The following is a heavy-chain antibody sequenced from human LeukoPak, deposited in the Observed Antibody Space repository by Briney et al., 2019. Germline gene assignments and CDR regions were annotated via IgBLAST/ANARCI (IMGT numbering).Heavy chain of an antibody. CDR3: ARVSEYYYGSGSYYNDV. D-gene: IGHD3-10*01. CDR2: ISSSSSYI. V-gene: IGHV3-21*01. J-gene: IGHJ4*02. CDR1: GVTFSSYS. Sequence: GGSLRLSCAAYGVTFSSYSMNWVRQAPGKGLEWVSSISSSSSYIYYADSVKGRFTISRDNAKNSLYLQMNSLRAEDTAVYYCARVSEYYYGSGSYYNDVWGQGTLVTVSS.